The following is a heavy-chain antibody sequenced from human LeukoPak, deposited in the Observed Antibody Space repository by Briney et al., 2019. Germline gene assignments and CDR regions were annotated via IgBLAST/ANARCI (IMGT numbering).Heavy chain of an antibody. V-gene: IGHV3-23*01. J-gene: IGHJ4*02. CDR3: LRGDRRDY. CDR1: GFTLSNSA. CDR2: ISNSGDAS. Sequence: PGESLRLSCAASGFTLSNSAMTWVRQVPEKGLEWVSGISNSGDASYYADFVKGRFTIARDNSKNTLYLQMNSLRVEDTAVYYCLRGDRRDYWGQGTLVTVSS.